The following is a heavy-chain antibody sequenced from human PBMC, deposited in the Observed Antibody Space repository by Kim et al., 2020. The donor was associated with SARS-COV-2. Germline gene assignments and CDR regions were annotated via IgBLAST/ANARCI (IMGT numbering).Heavy chain of an antibody. CDR1: GFTFGDYA. CDR2: ISWNSGSI. J-gene: IGHJ3*02. V-gene: IGHV3-9*01. CDR3: AKAHQWELPANAFDI. D-gene: IGHD1-26*01. Sequence: GGSLRLSCAASGFTFGDYAMHWVRQAPGKGLEWVSGISWNSGSIGYADSVKGRFTISRDNAKNSLYLQMNSLRAEDTALYYCAKAHQWELPANAFDIWGQGTMVTVSS.